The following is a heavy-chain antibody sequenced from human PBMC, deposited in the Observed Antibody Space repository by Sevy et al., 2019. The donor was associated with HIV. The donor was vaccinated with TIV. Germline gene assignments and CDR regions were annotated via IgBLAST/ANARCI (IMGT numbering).Heavy chain of an antibody. CDR2: LSFCCGKI. CDR1: GIAFYDYS. D-gene: IGHD2-8*01. Sequence: GGSLRLPCAASGIAFYDYSMSLIRQAPGKGLEWVATLSFCCGKINYADSVKGRFTISRDNSKNSFYLQMDNLRVEDTALYYCAREGCTRPHDYWGQGTRVTVSS. CDR3: AREGCTRPHDY. J-gene: IGHJ4*02. V-gene: IGHV3-23*01.